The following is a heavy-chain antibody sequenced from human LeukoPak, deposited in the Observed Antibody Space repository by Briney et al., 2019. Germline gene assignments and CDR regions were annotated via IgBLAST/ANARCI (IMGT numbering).Heavy chain of an antibody. Sequence: GGSLRLSCAASGLVFGKYAMAWVRQAPGKGLECVSIISDDSSFTYYLDSVKGRSTISRDNSKNTLYLQMNSLRAEDTAVYFCAKSYSSAWYAYSMDVWGQGTTVTVSS. D-gene: IGHD6-13*01. V-gene: IGHV3-23*01. CDR3: AKSYSSAWYAYSMDV. CDR2: ISDDSSFT. J-gene: IGHJ6*02. CDR1: GLVFGKYA.